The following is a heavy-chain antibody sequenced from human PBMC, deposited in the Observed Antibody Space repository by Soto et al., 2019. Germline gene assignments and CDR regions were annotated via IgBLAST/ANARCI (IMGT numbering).Heavy chain of an antibody. V-gene: IGHV4-4*02. CDR3: ASRDPGTSVDY. J-gene: IGHJ4*02. CDR1: GASFTSNDW. CDR2: IYRTGST. Sequence: PSETLSLTCAVSGASFTSNDWWTWVRQLPGRGLEWIGEIYRTGSTNYNPSLKSRVTISLDKSENQFSLKVTSLTAADTAVYYCASRDPGTSVDYWGQGTLVTVSS. D-gene: IGHD1-7*01.